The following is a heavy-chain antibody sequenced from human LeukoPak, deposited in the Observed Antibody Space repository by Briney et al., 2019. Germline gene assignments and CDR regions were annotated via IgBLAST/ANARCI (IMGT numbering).Heavy chain of an antibody. V-gene: IGHV4-59*01. CDR3: ARGWGQQEIFDY. J-gene: IGHJ4*02. CDR2: VYYSGST. CDR1: GGSISSYY. Sequence: SETLSLTCTVSGGSISSYYWSWIRQPPGKGLEWIWYVYYSGSTNYNPSLKSRVTISVDTSKNQFSLKLSSVTAADTAVYYCARGWGQQEIFDYWGQGTLVTVSS. D-gene: IGHD3-16*01.